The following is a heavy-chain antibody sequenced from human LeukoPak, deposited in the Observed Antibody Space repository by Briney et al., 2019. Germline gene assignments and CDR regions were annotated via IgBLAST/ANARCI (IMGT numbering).Heavy chain of an antibody. D-gene: IGHD5-24*01. Sequence: ASVKVSCKASGYTFANYAMSWVRQAPGQGPEWMGWINTNTGNPTYAQGFTGRFVFSLDTSVSTAYLQINSLKAEDTAAYYCARGGKEMATINLFDYWGQGTLVTVSS. J-gene: IGHJ4*02. CDR1: GYTFANYA. V-gene: IGHV7-4-1*02. CDR2: INTNTGNP. CDR3: ARGGKEMATINLFDY.